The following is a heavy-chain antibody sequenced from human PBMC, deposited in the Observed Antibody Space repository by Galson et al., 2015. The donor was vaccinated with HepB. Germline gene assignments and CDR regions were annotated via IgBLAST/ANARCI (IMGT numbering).Heavy chain of an antibody. CDR1: GFTFSDYY. D-gene: IGHD4-17*01. J-gene: IGHJ6*02. V-gene: IGHV3-11*01. CDR2: ISSSGSTI. CDR3: ARDSYDYGDYDYYYGMDV. Sequence: SLRLSCAASGFTFSDYYMSWIRQAPGKGLEWVSYISSSGSTIYYADSVKGRFTISRDNAKNSLYLQMNSLRAEDTAVYYCARDSYDYGDYDYYYGMDVWGQGTTVTVSS.